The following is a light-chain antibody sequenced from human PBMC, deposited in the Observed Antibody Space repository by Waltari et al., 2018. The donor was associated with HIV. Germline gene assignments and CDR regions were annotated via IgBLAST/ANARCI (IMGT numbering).Light chain of an antibody. J-gene: IGLJ2*01. Sequence: SYELTQPPSLSVSPGHTAVITCSGHDLPKQYVCWDQLKTGQPPLLIIYEDNKRPSGIPERFSGSNSGNTSTLTVTMTQSVDEAEYFCQSRDRDIVIFGRGTKLIVL. CDR3: QSRDRDIVI. CDR2: EDN. CDR1: DLPKQY. V-gene: IGLV3-1*01.